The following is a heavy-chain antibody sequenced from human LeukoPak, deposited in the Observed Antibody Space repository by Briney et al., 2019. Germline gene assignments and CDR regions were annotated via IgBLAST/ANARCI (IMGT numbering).Heavy chain of an antibody. V-gene: IGHV3-7*01. CDR2: IKQDGSGK. J-gene: IGHJ4*02. D-gene: IGHD5-18*01. CDR3: ASKIQ. CDR1: GFSISSYW. Sequence: GGSLRLSCTASGFSISSYWMDWVRQAPGKGLEWVANIKQDGSGKYYVDSVEGRFTISRDNAKNSLYLQMNSLRADDTAVYYCASKIQWGQGTLVTVSS.